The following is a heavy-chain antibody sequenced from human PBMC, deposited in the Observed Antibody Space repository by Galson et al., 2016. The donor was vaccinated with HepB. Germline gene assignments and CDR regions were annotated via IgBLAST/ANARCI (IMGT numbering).Heavy chain of an antibody. J-gene: IGHJ3*02. V-gene: IGHV3-21*01. CDR3: ARPRDNYGHAFDI. CDR1: GFTFSSYN. D-gene: IGHD3-10*01. Sequence: SLRLSCAASGFTFSSYNLNWVRQAPGKGLEWVSSISRGSAYIYYADSVKGRFTISRANAKNSLYLQMHSLRAEDTAVYYCARPRDNYGHAFDIWGPGTLVTVSS. CDR2: ISRGSAYI.